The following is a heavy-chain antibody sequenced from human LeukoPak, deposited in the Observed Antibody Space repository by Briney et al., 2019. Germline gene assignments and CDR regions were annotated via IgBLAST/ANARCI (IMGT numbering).Heavy chain of an antibody. CDR3: AKSPPHSGGWYDYNWFDP. CDR1: GFTFSSYA. CDR2: ISGSGGST. D-gene: IGHD6-19*01. J-gene: IGHJ5*02. Sequence: RGSLRLSCAASGFTFSSYAMSWVRQAPGKGLEWVSAISGSGGSTYYADSVKGRFTISRDNSKNTLYLQMNSLRAEDTAVYYCAKSPPHSGGWYDYNWFDPWGQGTLVTVSS. V-gene: IGHV3-23*01.